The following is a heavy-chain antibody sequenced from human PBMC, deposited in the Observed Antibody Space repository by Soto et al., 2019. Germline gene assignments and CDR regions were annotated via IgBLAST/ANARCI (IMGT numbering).Heavy chain of an antibody. V-gene: IGHV4-39*01. Sequence: PSETLSLTCTVSGGSIRVQSYYWTWIRQTPGKGLEWVGSSYYSGTSYFNPALKGRVTISVDTSTNQFSLGLTSVTAADTAVYYCTRRYNWNDYYFDPWGQGTQVTVSS. CDR3: TRRYNWNDYYFDP. CDR1: GGSIRVQSYY. CDR2: SYYSGTS. J-gene: IGHJ5*02. D-gene: IGHD1-20*01.